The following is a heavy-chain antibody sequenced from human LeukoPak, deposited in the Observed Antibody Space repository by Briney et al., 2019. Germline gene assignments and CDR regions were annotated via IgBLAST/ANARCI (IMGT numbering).Heavy chain of an antibody. D-gene: IGHD2-15*01. Sequence: GGSLRLSCAASGFTFSSYAMTWVRQAPGKGLEWFSAISGSGGSTYYADSVKGRFTISRDNSKNTLYLQMNSLRAEDTAVYYCAKDLGYCSGGSCYPSGLFGYWGQGTLVTVSS. CDR2: ISGSGGST. V-gene: IGHV3-23*01. J-gene: IGHJ4*02. CDR3: AKDLGYCSGGSCYPSGLFGY. CDR1: GFTFSSYA.